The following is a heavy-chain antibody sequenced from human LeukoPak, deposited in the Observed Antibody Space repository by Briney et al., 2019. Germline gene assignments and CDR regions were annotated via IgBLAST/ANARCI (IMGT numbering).Heavy chain of an antibody. V-gene: IGHV1-8*02. Sequence: ASVKVSCKASGYTFTSYGISWVRQATGQGLEWMGWMNPNSGNTGYAQKFQGRVTMTRNTSISTAYMELSSLRSEDTAVYYCARTYYYGSGSYPMDVWGKGTTVTISS. CDR3: ARTYYYGSGSYPMDV. D-gene: IGHD3-10*01. CDR2: MNPNSGNT. CDR1: GYTFTSYG. J-gene: IGHJ6*04.